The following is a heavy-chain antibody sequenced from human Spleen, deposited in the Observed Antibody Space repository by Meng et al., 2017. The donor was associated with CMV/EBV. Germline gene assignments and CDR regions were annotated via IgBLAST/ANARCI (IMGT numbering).Heavy chain of an antibody. CDR2: IYYRWSA. V-gene: IGHV4-31*02. Sequence: YCYALIRQHPGTGLGWIAMIYYRWSAYYNPSVKTRLTISVDTSENQFSLKLSSVTAADTAVYYCASVAFGDGYTLASGENWFDPWGQGTLVTVSS. CDR1: YC. CDR3: ASVAFGDGYTLASGENWFDP. D-gene: IGHD5-24*01. J-gene: IGHJ5*02.